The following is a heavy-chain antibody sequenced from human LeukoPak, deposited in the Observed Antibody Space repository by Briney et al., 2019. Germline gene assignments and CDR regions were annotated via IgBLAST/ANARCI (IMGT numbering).Heavy chain of an antibody. Sequence: QSGRSLRPSYAASAFTVTSNYMRCARQAPGEWLEWVSFISTSGTTSYADSVKGRFTISRDNSRNTLYLQMNSLRAEDTAVYYCATRGAPGYYYGMDVWGQGTTVTVSS. CDR2: ISTSGTT. CDR1: AFTVTSNY. CDR3: ATRGAPGYYYGMDV. D-gene: IGHD1-26*01. V-gene: IGHV3-66*01. J-gene: IGHJ6*02.